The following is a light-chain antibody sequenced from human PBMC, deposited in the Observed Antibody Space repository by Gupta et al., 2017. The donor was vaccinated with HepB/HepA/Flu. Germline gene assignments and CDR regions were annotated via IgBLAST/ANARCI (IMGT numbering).Light chain of an antibody. CDR3: CSYAGSSTVV. V-gene: IGLV2-23*02. J-gene: IGLJ2*01. CDR2: EVS. Sequence: QSALTQPASVSGPPGQSSTISCTGTSSDVGSYNLVSWYQQHPGKAPKLMIYEVSKRPSGVSNRFSGSKSGNTASLTISGLQAEDETDYYCCSYAGSSTVVFGGGTKLTVL. CDR1: SSDVGSYNL.